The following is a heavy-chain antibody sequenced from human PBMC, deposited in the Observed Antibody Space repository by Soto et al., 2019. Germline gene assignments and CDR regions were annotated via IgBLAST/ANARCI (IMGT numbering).Heavy chain of an antibody. J-gene: IGHJ5*02. CDR3: ASTTSTPNWFDP. Sequence: QLQLQESGPGLVKPSETLSLTCTVSGGSISSSSYYWGWIRQPPGKGLEWIGSIYYSGSTYYNPSLKSRVTISVDTSKNQFSLKLSSVTAADTAVYYCASTTSTPNWFDPWGQGTLVTVSS. CDR1: GGSISSSSYY. V-gene: IGHV4-39*01. CDR2: IYYSGST. D-gene: IGHD1-26*01.